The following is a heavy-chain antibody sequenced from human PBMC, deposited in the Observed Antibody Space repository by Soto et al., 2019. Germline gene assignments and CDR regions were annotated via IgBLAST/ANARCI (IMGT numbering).Heavy chain of an antibody. CDR3: ARDRQYSSSAGDYYYGMDV. CDR2: IYHSGNT. D-gene: IGHD6-6*01. J-gene: IGHJ6*02. CDR1: GGTIRSGCCP. V-gene: IGHV4-30-2*01. Sequence: SETLSLTCPVAGGTIRSGCCPWTWIPQPPGKGLAWIGYIYHSGNTYYNPSLKSRVTISVDRSKNQFSLKLSSVTAADTAVYYCARDRQYSSSAGDYYYGMDVWGQGNTVTVSS.